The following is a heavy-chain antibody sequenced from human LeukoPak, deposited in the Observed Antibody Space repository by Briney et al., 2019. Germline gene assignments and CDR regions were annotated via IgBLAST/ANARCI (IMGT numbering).Heavy chain of an antibody. D-gene: IGHD2-15*01. CDR3: ARVHCSGGSCYYYGMVV. J-gene: IGHJ6*02. V-gene: IGHV1-2*06. CDR1: GYTFTGYY. CDR2: INPNSGGT. Sequence: ASVKVSCKASGYTFTGYYMHWVRQAPGQGLEWMGRINPNSGGTNYAQKFQGRVTMTRDTSISTAYMELSRLRSDDTAVYYCARVHCSGGSCYYYGMVVWGQGTTVTVSS.